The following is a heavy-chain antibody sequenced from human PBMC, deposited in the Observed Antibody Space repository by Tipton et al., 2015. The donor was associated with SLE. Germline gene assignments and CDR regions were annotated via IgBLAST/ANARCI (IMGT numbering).Heavy chain of an antibody. Sequence: SLRLSCAASGFTFSSYGMHWVRQAPGKGLEWVAVIWYDGSNKYYADSVKGRFTISRDNSKNTLYLQMNSLRAEDTAVYYCAREGYSGRIDYWGQGTLVTVSS. D-gene: IGHD5-12*01. V-gene: IGHV3-33*01. CDR3: AREGYSGRIDY. CDR2: IWYDGSNK. CDR1: GFTFSSYG. J-gene: IGHJ4*02.